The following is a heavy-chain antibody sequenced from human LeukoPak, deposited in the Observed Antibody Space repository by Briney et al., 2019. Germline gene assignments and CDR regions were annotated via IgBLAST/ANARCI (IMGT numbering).Heavy chain of an antibody. CDR3: ARHGGNYGSGSYYPNWFDP. CDR1: GGSFSGYY. CDR2: INHSGST. D-gene: IGHD3-10*01. J-gene: IGHJ5*02. V-gene: IGHV4-34*01. Sequence: PSETLSLTCAVYGGSFSGYYWSWIRQPPGKGLEWIGEINHSGSTNYNPSLKSRVTISVDTSKNQFSLKLSSVTAADAAVYYCARHGGNYGSGSYYPNWFDPWGQGTLVTVSS.